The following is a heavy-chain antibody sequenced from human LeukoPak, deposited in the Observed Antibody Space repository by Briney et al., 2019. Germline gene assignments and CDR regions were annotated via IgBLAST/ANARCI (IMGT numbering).Heavy chain of an antibody. CDR1: GGTFSSYA. V-gene: IGHV1-69*01. CDR3: ARSSGGYSGYDYVPGYYYYGMDV. CDR2: IIPIFGRA. D-gene: IGHD5-12*01. Sequence: SVKVSCKASGGTFSSYAISWVRQAPGQGLEWMGGIIPIFGRANYAQKFQGRVTITADESTSTAYMELSSLRSEDTAVYYCARSSGGYSGYDYVPGYYYYGMDVWGQGTTVTVSS. J-gene: IGHJ6*02.